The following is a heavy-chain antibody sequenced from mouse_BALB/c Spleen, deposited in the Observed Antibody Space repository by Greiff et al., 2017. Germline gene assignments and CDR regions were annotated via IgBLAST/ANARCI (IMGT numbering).Heavy chain of an antibody. CDR1: GYTFTDYW. CDR3: ASIITTATWFAY. V-gene: IGHV1-69*01. J-gene: IGHJ3*01. CDR2: IDTSDSYT. D-gene: IGHD1-2*01. Sequence: VQLQQPGAELVMPGASVKMSCKASGYTFTDYWMHWVKQRPGQGLEWIGAIDTSDSYTSYNQKFKGKATLTVDESSSTAYMQLSSLTSEDSAVYYCASIITTATWFAYWGQGTLVTVSA.